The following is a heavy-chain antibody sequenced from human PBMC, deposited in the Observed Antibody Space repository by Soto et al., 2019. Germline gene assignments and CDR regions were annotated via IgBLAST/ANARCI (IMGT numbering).Heavy chain of an antibody. J-gene: IGHJ4*02. CDR3: ARTFFDFWSYFDY. CDR1: GLTFSDYY. D-gene: IGHD3-3*01. CDR2: ISSSSSYT. V-gene: IGHV3-11*06. Sequence: PGGSLRLSCAASGLTFSDYYMSWIRQAPGKGLEWVSYISSSSSYTNYADSVKGRFTISRDNAKNSLYLQMNSLRAEDTAVYYCARTFFDFWSYFDYWGQGTLVTVSS.